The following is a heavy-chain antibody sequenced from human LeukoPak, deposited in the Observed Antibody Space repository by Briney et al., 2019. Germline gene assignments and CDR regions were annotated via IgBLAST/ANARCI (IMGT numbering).Heavy chain of an antibody. D-gene: IGHD5-24*01. CDR1: GFTFSSTS. CDR3: AKGGDGYNWIDY. V-gene: IGHV3-23*01. CDR2: TVGGGDGT. Sequence: PGGSLRLSCAASGFTFSSTSMSWVRQAPGKGLEWVAVTVGGGDGTYYADSVKGRFTISRGNSNNTLYLQMNSLRAEDTAVYYCAKGGDGYNWIDYWGQGTLVTVSS. J-gene: IGHJ4*02.